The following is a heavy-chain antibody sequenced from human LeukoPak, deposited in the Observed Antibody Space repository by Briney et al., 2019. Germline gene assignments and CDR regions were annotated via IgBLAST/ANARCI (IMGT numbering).Heavy chain of an antibody. V-gene: IGHV4-34*01. J-gene: IGHJ6*03. Sequence: ETLSLTCAVYGGSFSGYYWSWIRQPPGKGLEWIGEINHSGSINYNPSLKSRVTISVDTSKNQFSLKLSSVTAADTAVYYCARSYDSSGYHYYYYYMDVWGKGTTVTVSS. CDR3: ARSYDSSGYHYYYYYMDV. CDR2: INHSGSI. D-gene: IGHD3-22*01. CDR1: GGSFSGYY.